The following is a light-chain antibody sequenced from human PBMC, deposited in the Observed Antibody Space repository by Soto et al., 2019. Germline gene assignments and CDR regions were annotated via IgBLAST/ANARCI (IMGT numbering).Light chain of an antibody. V-gene: IGLV2-11*01. CDR2: CVS. CDR3: CSYAGGPEV. J-gene: IGLJ1*01. Sequence: QSVLTQPRSVSGSPGQSVTISCTGTSSDVGGYTYVSWYQQKPGKAPKLIIYCVSRWPSGVPNRFSGSKSGNRASLTISGLQAEDEGDYYCCSYAGGPEVFGTGTKVTV. CDR1: SSDVGGYTY.